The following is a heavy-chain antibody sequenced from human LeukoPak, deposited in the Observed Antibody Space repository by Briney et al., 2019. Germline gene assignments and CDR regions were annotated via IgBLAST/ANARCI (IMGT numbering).Heavy chain of an antibody. Sequence: SETLSLTCTVSGGSISSYYWSWIRQPPGKGLEWIGYIYYSGSTSYNPSLKSRVTISVDTSKNQFSLKLSSVTAADTAVYYCARVGVAAAGIFDYWGQGTLVTVSS. J-gene: IGHJ4*02. CDR1: GGSISSYY. CDR3: ARVGVAAAGIFDY. V-gene: IGHV4-59*01. CDR2: IYYSGST. D-gene: IGHD6-13*01.